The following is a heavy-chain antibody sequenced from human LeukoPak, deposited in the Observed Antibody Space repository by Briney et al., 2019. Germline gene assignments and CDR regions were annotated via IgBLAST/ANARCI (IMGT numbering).Heavy chain of an antibody. CDR1: GGSISRPY. CDR3: ARGGGLYFGDLFSAGYMDV. CDR2: VYSDGRT. D-gene: IGHD3-10*01. Sequence: SSETLSLTCTVSGGSISRPYWSWIRQPPGEGLEWIGYVYSDGRTNFNPSLKSRVTMSIATSKSQFSLRLTSVTAADAAVYYCARGGGLYFGDLFSAGYMDVWGKGTTVTVSS. V-gene: IGHV4-59*11. J-gene: IGHJ6*03.